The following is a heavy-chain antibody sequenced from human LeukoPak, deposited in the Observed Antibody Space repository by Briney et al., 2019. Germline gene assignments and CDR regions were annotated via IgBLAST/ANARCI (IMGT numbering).Heavy chain of an antibody. V-gene: IGHV1-2*02. CDR3: TRGGYSSSLYDY. D-gene: IGHD6-13*01. J-gene: IGHJ4*02. CDR1: GYTFTGYY. Sequence: ASVKVSCKASGYTFTGYYIHWVRQAPGQGLEWMGWINPINPNSDDVRYAQNFRGRVTMTRDTSISTAYMELSSLTSDDTALYYCTRGGYSSSLYDYWGQGTLVTVSS. CDR2: INPINPNSDDV.